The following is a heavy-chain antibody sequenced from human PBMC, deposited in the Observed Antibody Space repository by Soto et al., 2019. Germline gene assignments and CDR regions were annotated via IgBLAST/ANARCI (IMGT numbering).Heavy chain of an antibody. D-gene: IGHD1-26*01. CDR3: TRQFKNSGFIGDDY. CDR2: IRSKANSYAT. V-gene: IGHV3-73*01. Sequence: GGSLRLSCAASGFTFSGSAMHWVRQASGKGLEWVGRIRSKANSYATAYSASVKGRFTISRDDSKNTAYLQMNSLKTEDTAVYYCTRQFKNSGFIGDDYWGQGTLVTVSS. J-gene: IGHJ4*02. CDR1: GFTFSGSA.